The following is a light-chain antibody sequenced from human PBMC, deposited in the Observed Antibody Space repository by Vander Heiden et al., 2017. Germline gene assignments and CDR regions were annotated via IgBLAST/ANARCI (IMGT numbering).Light chain of an antibody. CDR2: SNN. J-gene: IGLJ3*02. V-gene: IGLV1-44*01. Sequence: SVLTQPPSASVTPGQRVTISCSGSSSNIGSSTVNWYQQLPGTAPKLLIYSNNQRPSGVPDRFSGFKSGTSASLAISGLQSEDEADYYCAAWDDSLNGPVFGGGTKLTVL. CDR3: AAWDDSLNGPV. CDR1: SSNIGSST.